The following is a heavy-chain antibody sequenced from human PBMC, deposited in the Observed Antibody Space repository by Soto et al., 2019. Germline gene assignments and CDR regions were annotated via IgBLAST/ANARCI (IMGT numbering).Heavy chain of an antibody. J-gene: IGHJ4*02. CDR1: GYTLLELS. V-gene: IGHV1-24*01. Sequence: SVKVSCKLSGYTLLELSIHWVRQAPGKGLEWMGGYDPEDAKTIYAQKSQGRVIMTEDTSTNTAYLEVRGLRYEDTAVYYCASQNWRWREQFDHWGQGTLVTVSS. CDR3: ASQNWRWREQFDH. CDR2: YDPEDAKT. D-gene: IGHD1-1*01.